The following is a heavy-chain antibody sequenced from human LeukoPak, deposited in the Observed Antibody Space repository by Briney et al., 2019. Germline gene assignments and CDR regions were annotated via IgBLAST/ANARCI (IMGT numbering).Heavy chain of an antibody. Sequence: GGSLRLSCAASEFSVGSNYMTWVRQAPGKGLEWVANIKQDGSEKYYVDSVKGRFTISRDNAKNSLYLQMNSLRAEDTAVYYCSVVTAARFDYWGQGTLVTVSS. CDR2: IKQDGSEK. CDR3: SVVTAARFDY. CDR1: EFSVGSNY. D-gene: IGHD2-21*02. J-gene: IGHJ4*02. V-gene: IGHV3-7*01.